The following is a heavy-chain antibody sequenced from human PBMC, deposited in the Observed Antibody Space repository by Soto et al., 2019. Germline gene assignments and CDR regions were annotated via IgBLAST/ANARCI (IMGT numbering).Heavy chain of an antibody. CDR2: ISGSGAST. D-gene: IGHD3-16*01. Sequence: RGSLRLSCVASGFTFNKYALAWVRQAPGKGLEWVSAISGSGASTYDADSVKGRFTISRDNSNNTLYLQMNSLRAEDTAVYYCAMSPGVITVITSFDHWGQGTPVSVSS. CDR1: GFTFNKYA. CDR3: AMSPGVITVITSFDH. J-gene: IGHJ4*02. V-gene: IGHV3-23*01.